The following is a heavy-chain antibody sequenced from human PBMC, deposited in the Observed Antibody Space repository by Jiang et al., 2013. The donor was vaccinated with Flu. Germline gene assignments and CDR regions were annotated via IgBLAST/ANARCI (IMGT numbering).Heavy chain of an antibody. CDR2: IYYSGST. CDR1: GGSISSSSYY. J-gene: IGHJ3*02. V-gene: IGHV4-39*01. CDR3: ARSYSSRGGDAFDI. D-gene: IGHD6-13*01. Sequence: PGLVKPSETLSLTCTVSGGSISSSSYYWGWIRQPPGKGLEWIGSIYYSGSTYYNPSLKSRVTISVDTSKNQFSLKLSSVTAADTAVYYCARSYSSRGGDAFDIWGQGTMVTVSS.